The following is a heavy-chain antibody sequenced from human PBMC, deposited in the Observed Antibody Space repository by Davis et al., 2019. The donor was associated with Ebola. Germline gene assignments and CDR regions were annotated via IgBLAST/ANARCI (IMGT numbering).Heavy chain of an antibody. Sequence: GGSLRLSCAASGFTFSGSAMHWVRQASGKGLEWVGRIRSKANSYATAYAASVKGRFTISRDDSKNTAYLQMNSLKTEDTAVYYCTTDIFSGGVVVVAASVNDYWGQGTLVTVSS. J-gene: IGHJ4*02. CDR2: IRSKANSYAT. V-gene: IGHV3-73*01. D-gene: IGHD2-15*01. CDR1: GFTFSGSA. CDR3: TTDIFSGGVVVVAASVNDY.